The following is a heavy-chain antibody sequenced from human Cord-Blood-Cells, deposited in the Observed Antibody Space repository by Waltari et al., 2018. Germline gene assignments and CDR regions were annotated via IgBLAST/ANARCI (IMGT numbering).Heavy chain of an antibody. Sequence: QLQLQESGPGLVKPSETLSLTCTVSGGSISSSSYYWGWIRQPPGKGLEWIGSIYYSGSTYCNPSLKRRVTISVDTSKNQFSLKLSSVTAADTAVYYCARSAYGGNSYYYYYYMDVWGKGTTVTVSS. CDR1: GGSISSSSYY. V-gene: IGHV4-39*07. CDR2: IYYSGST. CDR3: ARSAYGGNSYYYYYYMDV. J-gene: IGHJ6*03. D-gene: IGHD4-17*01.